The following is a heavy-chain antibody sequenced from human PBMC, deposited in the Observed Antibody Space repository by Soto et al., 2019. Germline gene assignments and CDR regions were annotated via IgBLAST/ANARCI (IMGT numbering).Heavy chain of an antibody. Sequence: VPLVESGGGLIQPGGSLRLSCAASGFTVSSNYISWVRQAPGKGLEWVSVIYSGGSTYYADSVKGRFTISRDNSKNTLYLQMNSLRAEDTAVYYCARDRVESGYPEYFQHWGQGTLVTVSS. CDR3: ARDRVESGYPEYFQH. D-gene: IGHD3-22*01. J-gene: IGHJ1*01. CDR1: GFTVSSNY. V-gene: IGHV3-53*01. CDR2: IYSGGST.